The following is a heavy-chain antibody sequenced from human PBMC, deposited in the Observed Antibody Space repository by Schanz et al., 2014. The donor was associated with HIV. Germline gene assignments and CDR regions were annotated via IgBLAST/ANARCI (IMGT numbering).Heavy chain of an antibody. CDR3: ARHDYVDHPRYFDF. J-gene: IGHJ4*02. Sequence: EVQLLESGGGLVQPGKSLRLSCAASGFLVSTRCMSWVRQAPGRGLEWVSRISSDGRTTIYADYVKGRFTISRDNAKKTLYLQMNSLRAEDTAVYYCARHDYVDHPRYFDFWGQGTLVTVSS. V-gene: IGHV3-74*02. CDR1: GFLVSTRC. D-gene: IGHD4-17*01. CDR2: ISSDGRTT.